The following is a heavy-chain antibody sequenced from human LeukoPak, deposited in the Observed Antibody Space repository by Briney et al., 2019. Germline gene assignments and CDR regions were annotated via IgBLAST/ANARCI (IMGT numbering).Heavy chain of an antibody. D-gene: IGHD2-2*01. J-gene: IGHJ3*02. Sequence: ASVKVSCKASGYTFTSYGISWVRQAPGQGLEWMGWISAYNGNTNYAQKFQGRVTMTRNTSISTAYMELSSLRSEDTAVYYCARGLVCSSTSCYDAFDIWGQGTMVTVSS. CDR3: ARGLVCSSTSCYDAFDI. V-gene: IGHV1-18*01. CDR1: GYTFTSYG. CDR2: ISAYNGNT.